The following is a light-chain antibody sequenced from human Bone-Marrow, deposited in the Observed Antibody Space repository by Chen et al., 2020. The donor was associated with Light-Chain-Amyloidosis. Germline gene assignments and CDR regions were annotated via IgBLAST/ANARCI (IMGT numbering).Light chain of an antibody. Sequence: QSALTQPRSVSGSPGQSVTISCTGNSGDVGGYDVVSCYQQYPVKAPKLIIYDVSKRPSGVPDRFAGSWSGNTASLTIPGHQAADEAGYYCCSTAGGSTRVFGGGTTLTVL. J-gene: IGLJ2*01. V-gene: IGLV2-11*02. CDR1: SGDVGGYDV. CDR3: CSTAGGSTRV. CDR2: DVS.